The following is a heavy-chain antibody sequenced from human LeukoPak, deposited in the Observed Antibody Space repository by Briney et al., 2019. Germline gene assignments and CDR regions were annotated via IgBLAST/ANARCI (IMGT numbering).Heavy chain of an antibody. CDR3: ARGFGRP. D-gene: IGHD3-10*01. V-gene: IGHV3-53*01. J-gene: IGHJ5*02. Sequence: PGGSLRLSCAASGFTVDGNYMSWVRQAPGKGLEWVSVIYSDGGTYYSDYVKGRFTISRDNAKNSLYLQMNSLRAEDTAVYYCARGFGRPWGQGTLVTVSS. CDR1: GFTVDGNY. CDR2: IYSDGGT.